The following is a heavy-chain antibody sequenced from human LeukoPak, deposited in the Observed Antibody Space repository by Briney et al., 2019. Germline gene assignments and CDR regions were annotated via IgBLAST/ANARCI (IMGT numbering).Heavy chain of an antibody. V-gene: IGHV3-30*02. CDR1: GFTFSSYG. CDR3: AKDKERWLQDDYFDY. Sequence: GGSLRLSCAASGFTFSSYGMHWVRQAPGKGLEWVAFIRYDGSNKYYADSVKGRFTISRDNSKNTLYLQMNSLRAEDTAVYYCAKDKERWLQDDYFDYWGQGTLVTVSS. D-gene: IGHD5-24*01. J-gene: IGHJ4*02. CDR2: IRYDGSNK.